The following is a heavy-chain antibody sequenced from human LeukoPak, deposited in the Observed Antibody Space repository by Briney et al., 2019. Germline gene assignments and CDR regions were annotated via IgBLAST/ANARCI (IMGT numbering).Heavy chain of an antibody. Sequence: ASVKVSCKASGYTFTSYGISWVRQAPGQGLEWMGWISAYNGNTNYAQKLQGRVTMTTDTSTSTAYMELRSLRSDDTAVYYCARDLYRGWWPATFSSGYYQLTEYYFDYWGQGTLVTVSS. CDR1: GYTFTSYG. V-gene: IGHV1-18*01. J-gene: IGHJ4*02. CDR3: ARDLYRGWWPATFSSGYYQLTEYYFDY. CDR2: ISAYNGNT. D-gene: IGHD3-22*01.